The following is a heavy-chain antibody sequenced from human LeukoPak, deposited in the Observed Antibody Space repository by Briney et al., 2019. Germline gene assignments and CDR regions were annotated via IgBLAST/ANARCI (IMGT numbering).Heavy chain of an antibody. CDR3: ARDPGGGYCSSTSCYADY. CDR2: ISSSGSTI. Sequence: PGGSLRLSCAASGFTFSDYYMSWIRQAPGKGLEWVSYISSSGSTIYYADSVKGRFTISRDNAKNSLYLQMNSLRAEDTAVYYCARDPGGGYCSSTSCYADYWGQGTLVTVSS. D-gene: IGHD2-2*01. CDR1: GFTFSDYY. V-gene: IGHV3-11*01. J-gene: IGHJ4*02.